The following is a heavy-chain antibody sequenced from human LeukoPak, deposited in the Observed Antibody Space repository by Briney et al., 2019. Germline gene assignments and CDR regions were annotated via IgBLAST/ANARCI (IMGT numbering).Heavy chain of an antibody. D-gene: IGHD7-27*01. J-gene: IGHJ4*02. CDR1: GFTFTSYA. V-gene: IGHV3-23*01. CDR2: IVGDGSDT. CDR3: AKDFISGDGKWEVDF. Sequence: GGSLRLSCAASGFTFTSYAMSWVRQAPGKGLEWVSGIVGDGSDTYYADSVQGRFTISRDNSKNTLYLQMNNLSAEDTAMYYCAKDFISGDGKWEVDFWGQGTLVTVSS.